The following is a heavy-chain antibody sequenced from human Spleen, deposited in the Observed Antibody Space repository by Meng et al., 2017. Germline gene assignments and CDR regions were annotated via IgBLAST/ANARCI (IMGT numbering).Heavy chain of an antibody. CDR1: GYTFTGYY. V-gene: IGHV1-2*02. Sequence: ASVKVSCKASGYTFTGYYMHWVRQAPGQGLEWMGWINPNSGGTTYAQKFQGRVTMTRDTSISTAYMELSRLRSDDTAVYYCARGGDYGDLCFDYWGQGTLVTVSS. CDR2: INPNSGGT. CDR3: ARGGDYGDLCFDY. D-gene: IGHD4-17*01. J-gene: IGHJ4*02.